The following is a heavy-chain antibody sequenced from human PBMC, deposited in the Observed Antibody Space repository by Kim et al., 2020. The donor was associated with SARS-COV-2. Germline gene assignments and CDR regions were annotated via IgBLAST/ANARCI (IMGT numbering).Heavy chain of an antibody. J-gene: IGHJ6*02. CDR1: GFSLSTSGMC. Sequence: SGPTLVEPTQTLTLTCTFSGFSLSTSGMCVSWIRQPPGKALEWLARIDWGDDKYYSTSLKTRLTISKDTSKNQVVLTMTNMDPVDTATYYCARIYCYSSSSAYYYGMDVWGQGTTVTVSS. CDR2: IDWGDDK. CDR3: ARIYCYSSSSAYYYGMDV. D-gene: IGHD6-13*01. V-gene: IGHV2-70*11.